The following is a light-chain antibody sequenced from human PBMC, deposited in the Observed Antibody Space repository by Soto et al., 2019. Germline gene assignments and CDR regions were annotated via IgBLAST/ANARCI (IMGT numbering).Light chain of an antibody. Sequence: DIQMTQSPSSLSAAVGDRVTITCRASQSISSSLSWYQQKPGKAPKLLVYAASNLQTGVPARFTGSGSGTDFTLTISSLQPEDLAIYYCHQSYRVPWTFGQGTEVEI. CDR3: HQSYRVPWT. CDR1: QSISSS. J-gene: IGKJ1*01. CDR2: AAS. V-gene: IGKV1-39*01.